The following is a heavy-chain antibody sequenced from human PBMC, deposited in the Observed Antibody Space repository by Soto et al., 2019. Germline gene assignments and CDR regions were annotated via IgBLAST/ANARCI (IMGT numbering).Heavy chain of an antibody. J-gene: IGHJ4*02. CDR3: AKSRLSYDSSGYLDY. Sequence: GGSLRLSCAASGFTVSGIFMIWVRQAPGKGLEWVAVISYDGSHKYYADSVKGRFTISRDNSKNTLYLHVNSLRAEDTAVYYCAKSRLSYDSSGYLDYWGQGTRVTVSS. V-gene: IGHV3-30*18. CDR2: ISYDGSHK. CDR1: GFTVSGIF. D-gene: IGHD3-22*01.